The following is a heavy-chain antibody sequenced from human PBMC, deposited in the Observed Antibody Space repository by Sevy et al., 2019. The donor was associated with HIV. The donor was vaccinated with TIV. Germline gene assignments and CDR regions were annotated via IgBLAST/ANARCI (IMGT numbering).Heavy chain of an antibody. Sequence: SETLSLTCTVSGGSVSSGSYYWSWIRQPPGKGLEWIGYIYYSGSTNYNPSLKSRVTISVDTSKNQFSLKLSSVTAVDTAVYYCARTSGEFYDFWSGFYYYYYGMDVWGQGTTVTVSS. D-gene: IGHD3-3*01. J-gene: IGHJ6*02. CDR3: ARTSGEFYDFWSGFYYYYYGMDV. CDR2: IYYSGST. V-gene: IGHV4-61*01. CDR1: GGSVSSGSYY.